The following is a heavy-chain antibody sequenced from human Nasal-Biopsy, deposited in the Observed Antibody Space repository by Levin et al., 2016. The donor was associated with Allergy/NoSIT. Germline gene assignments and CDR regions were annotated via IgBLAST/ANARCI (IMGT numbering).Heavy chain of an antibody. CDR2: ISNGGGST. Sequence: GESLKISCAASGFTFSSYAMSWVRQAPGKGLEWVSAISNGGGSTYYAESVKGRFTISRDNSKNTLYLQMNSLRAEDTGVYKCAKEDSSSSQYYFEYWGQGTLVTVSS. CDR1: GFTFSSYA. V-gene: IGHV3-23*01. D-gene: IGHD6-6*01. CDR3: AKEDSSSSQYYFEY. J-gene: IGHJ4*02.